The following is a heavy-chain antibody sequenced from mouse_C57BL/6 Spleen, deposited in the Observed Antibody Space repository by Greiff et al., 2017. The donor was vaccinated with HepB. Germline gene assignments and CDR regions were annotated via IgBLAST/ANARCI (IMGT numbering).Heavy chain of an antibody. CDR1: GFSLTSYG. J-gene: IGHJ4*01. D-gene: IGHD3-3*01. V-gene: IGHV2-2*01. Sequence: VQLQESGPGLVQPSQSLSITCTVSGFSLTSYGVHWVRQSPGKGLEWLGVIWSGGSTDYNAAFISRLSISKDNSKSQVCFKMNSLQADDTAIYYCARIGLGMDYWGQGTSVTVSS. CDR3: ARIGLGMDY. CDR2: IWSGGST.